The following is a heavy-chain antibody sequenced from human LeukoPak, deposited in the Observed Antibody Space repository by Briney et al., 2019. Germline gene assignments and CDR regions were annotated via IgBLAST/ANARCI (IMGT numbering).Heavy chain of an antibody. CDR3: ARDRELGFGELLAW. CDR1: GYTFTGYY. V-gene: IGHV1-2*02. D-gene: IGHD3-10*01. J-gene: IGHJ4*02. Sequence: ASVKVSCKASGYTFTGYYMHWVRQAPGQGLEWVGWINPKNGGSNYAQEFQGRVTMTRDTSTSTVYMELSSLRSEDTAVYYCARDRELGFGELLAWWGQGTLVTVSS. CDR2: INPKNGGS.